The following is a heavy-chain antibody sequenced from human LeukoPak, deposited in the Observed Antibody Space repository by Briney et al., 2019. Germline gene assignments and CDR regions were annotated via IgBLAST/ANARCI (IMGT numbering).Heavy chain of an antibody. Sequence: PGGSLRLSCAASGFTFSSYSMNWVRQAPGKGLEWVSSISSSSTHLYHADSVKGRFAISRDNAKNSLYLQMNSLRAEDTAVYYCARDLIVEGIAILGYWGQGTLVTVSS. CDR1: GFTFSSYS. CDR2: ISSSSTHL. V-gene: IGHV3-21*01. D-gene: IGHD1-26*01. J-gene: IGHJ4*02. CDR3: ARDLIVEGIAILGY.